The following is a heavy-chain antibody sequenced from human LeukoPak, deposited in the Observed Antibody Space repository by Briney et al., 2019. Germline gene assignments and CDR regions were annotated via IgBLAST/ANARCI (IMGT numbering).Heavy chain of an antibody. D-gene: IGHD3-10*01. CDR2: IWYDGSNK. CDR3: ASISFMVRGVINDAFDI. V-gene: IGHV3-33*01. CDR1: GFTFSSYG. Sequence: GESLRLSCAASGFTFSSYGMHWVRQAPGKGLEWVAVIWYDGSNKYYADSVKGRFTISRDNSKNTLYLQMNSLRAEDTAVYYCASISFMVRGVINDAFDIWGQGTMVTVSS. J-gene: IGHJ3*02.